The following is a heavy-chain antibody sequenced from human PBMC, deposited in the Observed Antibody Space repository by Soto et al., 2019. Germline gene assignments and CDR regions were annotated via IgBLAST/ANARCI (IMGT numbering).Heavy chain of an antibody. J-gene: IGHJ6*02. CDR3: PRNNVKEFQKGSRMDV. CDR2: IYHNGET. CDR1: GDSITAYY. D-gene: IGHD3-10*01. Sequence: QMQLQESGPGLVKPSETLSLICSVSGDSITAYYLSWLRQSPGKELEWIGYIYHNGETNYNPSLKRRVTTSAHTSNTHFTLMLITVTVTHTGVYYRPRNNVKEFQKGSRMDVWGRETTVLFSS. V-gene: IGHV4-59*01.